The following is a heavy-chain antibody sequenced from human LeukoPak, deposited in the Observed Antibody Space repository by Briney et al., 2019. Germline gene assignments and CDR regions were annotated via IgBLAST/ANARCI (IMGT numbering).Heavy chain of an antibody. V-gene: IGHV4-34*01. CDR2: INHSGST. Sequence: GSLRLSCAASGFTFSSYSMNWVRQAPGKGLEWIGEINHSGSTNYDPSLKSRVTISVDTSKNQFSLKLSSVTAADTAVYYCARQDIVATIEDYMDVWGKGTTVTVSS. D-gene: IGHD5-12*01. CDR1: GFTFSSYS. CDR3: ARQDIVATIEDYMDV. J-gene: IGHJ6*03.